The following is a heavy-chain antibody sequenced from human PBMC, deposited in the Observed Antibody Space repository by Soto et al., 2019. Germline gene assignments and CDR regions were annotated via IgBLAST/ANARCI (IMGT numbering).Heavy chain of an antibody. Sequence: GGSLRLSSAASGFSFRSFAMRWVRQAPGKGLEWVSAISGDGYSTYSADSVKGRFTVSRDNSKNTLYLRMNSLRAEDTAVYYCANLLYSNYVLTDCWGQGTLVTVSS. CDR1: GFSFRSFA. CDR3: ANLLYSNYVLTDC. V-gene: IGHV3-23*01. CDR2: ISGDGYST. J-gene: IGHJ4*02. D-gene: IGHD4-4*01.